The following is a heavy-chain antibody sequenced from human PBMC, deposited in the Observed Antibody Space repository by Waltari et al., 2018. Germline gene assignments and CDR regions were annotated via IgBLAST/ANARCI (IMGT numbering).Heavy chain of an antibody. J-gene: IGHJ3*01. V-gene: IGHV4-39*01. D-gene: IGHD5-12*01. Sequence: QLQLQESGPGLVKPSETLSFTCSVSGVSITSSRHYWAWIRQPPGQGLEWIATMSYSGATSSSPSRKSRVTISRDTSKNQLSLKLGSVTAADTAIYYCATYIGASLGTAAFDVWGQGTMVTVSS. CDR1: GVSITSSRHY. CDR2: MSYSGAT. CDR3: ATYIGASLGTAAFDV.